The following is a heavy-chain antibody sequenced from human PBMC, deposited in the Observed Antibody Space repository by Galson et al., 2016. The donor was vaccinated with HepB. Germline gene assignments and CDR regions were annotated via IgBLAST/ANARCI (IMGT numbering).Heavy chain of an antibody. D-gene: IGHD1-26*01. CDR2: TDWADDK. CDR1: GFSLSTSGMC. Sequence: PALVKPTQTLTLTCTFSGFSLSTSGMCVTWIRQPPGKALEWLALTDWADDKYYTTSLQTRLTISKDTSKNQVVLTMTRMDPVDTATYYCARSETAATLSFDYWGQGTLVTVSS. V-gene: IGHV2-70*01. J-gene: IGHJ4*02. CDR3: ARSETAATLSFDY.